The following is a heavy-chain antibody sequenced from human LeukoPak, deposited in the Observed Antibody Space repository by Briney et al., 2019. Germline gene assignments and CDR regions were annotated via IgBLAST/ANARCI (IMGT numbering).Heavy chain of an antibody. CDR2: IYYSGST. D-gene: IGHD3-22*01. V-gene: IGHV4-59*01. CDR1: GGSISSYY. Sequence: SETLSLTCTVSGGSISSYYWSWIRQPPGKGLEWIGYIYYSGSTNYNPSLKSRVTISVDTSKNQFSLKLSSVTAADTAVYYCARDVGYYDSSGYYTYYMDVWGKGTTVTVSS. J-gene: IGHJ6*03. CDR3: ARDVGYYDSSGYYTYYMDV.